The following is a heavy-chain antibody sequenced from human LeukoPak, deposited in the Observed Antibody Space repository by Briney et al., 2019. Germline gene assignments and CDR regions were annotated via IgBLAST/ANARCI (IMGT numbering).Heavy chain of an antibody. D-gene: IGHD6-6*01. CDR2: MNPKSGNT. CDR1: GYTFTSYE. CDR3: ARAKTIAAIYNWFDP. Sequence: ASVKVSCKASGYTFTSYEIAWVRQATGQGLEWMGWMNPKSGNTGYVQKFQGRVTMTRNTSISTAYMELSSLRSEDTAVYYCARAKTIAAIYNWFDPWGQGTLVTVSS. V-gene: IGHV1-8*01. J-gene: IGHJ5*02.